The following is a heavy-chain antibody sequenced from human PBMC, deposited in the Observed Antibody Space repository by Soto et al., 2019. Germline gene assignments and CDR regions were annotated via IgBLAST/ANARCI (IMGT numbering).Heavy chain of an antibody. CDR3: ASFLEDPPQFLEWLPGGDAFDI. J-gene: IGHJ3*02. CDR2: ISSSSSTI. CDR1: GFTFSSYS. V-gene: IGHV3-48*02. D-gene: IGHD3-3*01. Sequence: GGSLRLSCAASGFTFSSYSMNWVRQAPGKGLEWVSYISSSSSTIYYADSVKGRFTISRDNAKNSLYLQMNSLRDEDTAVYYCASFLEDPPQFLEWLPGGDAFDIWGQGTMVTVSS.